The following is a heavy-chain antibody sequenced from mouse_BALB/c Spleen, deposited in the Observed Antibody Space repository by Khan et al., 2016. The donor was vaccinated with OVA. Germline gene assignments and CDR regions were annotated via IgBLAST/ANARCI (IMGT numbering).Heavy chain of an antibody. CDR1: GFTFSSFG. J-gene: IGHJ2*01. CDR3: ARSYFYGYYFDQ. V-gene: IGHV5-17*02. Sequence: EVELVESGGGLVQPGGSRKLSCVASGFTFSSFGMHWVRQAPGKGLEWVAYISGDSSTIYYTDTVKGRFTISRDNPKNTLFLQMTSLRSEDMAMYYCARSYFYGYYFDQWGQGTTLTVSS. D-gene: IGHD1-1*01. CDR2: ISGDSSTI.